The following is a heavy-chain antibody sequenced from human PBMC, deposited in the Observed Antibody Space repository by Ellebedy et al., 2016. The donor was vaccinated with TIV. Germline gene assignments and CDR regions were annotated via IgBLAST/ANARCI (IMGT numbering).Heavy chain of an antibody. V-gene: IGHV3-33*01. CDR2: IWYDGFNK. J-gene: IGHJ4*02. CDR3: AREQSSYYEILTGSFDY. CDR1: GFSFSTSG. Sequence: GESLKISCAASGFSFSTSGMHWVRQAPGQGLEWVAVIWYDGFNKAYADSVKGRFTISRDNSKSTLDLEMKRLRVEDTAVYYCAREQSSYYEILTGSFDYWGQGALVTVSS. D-gene: IGHD3-9*01.